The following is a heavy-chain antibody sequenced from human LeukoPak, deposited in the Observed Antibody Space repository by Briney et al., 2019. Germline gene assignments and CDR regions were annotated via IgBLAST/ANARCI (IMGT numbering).Heavy chain of an antibody. CDR2: ISGSGGDT. D-gene: IGHD6-19*01. CDR3: AKTTAGYSSGRSPGWPIDY. J-gene: IGHJ4*02. CDR1: GFTFRSYA. V-gene: IGHV3-23*01. Sequence: PGGSLRLSCAASGFTFRSYAIYWVRQAPGKGLGWVSGISGSGGDTYFADSVKGRFTISRDNSKNTVFLQMDSLRAEDTAVYYCAKTTAGYSSGRSPGWPIDYWGQGTLVTVSS.